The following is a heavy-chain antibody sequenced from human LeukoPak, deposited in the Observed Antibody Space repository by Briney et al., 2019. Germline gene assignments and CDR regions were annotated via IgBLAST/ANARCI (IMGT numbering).Heavy chain of an antibody. CDR3: ASELELLDVFDT. V-gene: IGHV3-15*01. CDR2: IKRKSDGGTT. J-gene: IGHJ3*02. CDR1: GLTVTDAW. Sequence: GGSLRLSCVASGLTVTDAWMNWVRQAPEKGLEWVGRIKRKSDGGTTDYAAPVKGRFSISRDDSKNTLYLQMNSLKIEGTAVYYCASELELLDVFDTWGQGTLVTVSS. D-gene: IGHD1-7*01.